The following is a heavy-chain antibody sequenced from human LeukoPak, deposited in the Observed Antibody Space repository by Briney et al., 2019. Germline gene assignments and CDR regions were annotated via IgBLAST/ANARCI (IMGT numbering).Heavy chain of an antibody. CDR2: INPNSGGT. D-gene: IGHD3-16*01. Sequence: ASVKVSCKASGYTFTGYYMHWVRQAPGQGLEWMGWINPNSGGTNYAQKFQGRVTMTRDTSISTAYMELSRLRSDDTAVYYCARVGGWPQYYYYYMDVWGKGTTVTVSS. V-gene: IGHV1-2*02. J-gene: IGHJ6*03. CDR1: GYTFTGYY. CDR3: ARVGGWPQYYYYYMDV.